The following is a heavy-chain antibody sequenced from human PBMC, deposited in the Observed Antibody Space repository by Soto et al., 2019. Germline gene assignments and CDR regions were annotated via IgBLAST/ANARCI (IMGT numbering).Heavy chain of an antibody. J-gene: IGHJ4*02. V-gene: IGHV4-34*01. CDR2: INHSGST. CDR1: GGSFSGYY. D-gene: IGHD3-3*01. Sequence: SETLSLTCAVYGGSFSGYYWGWIRQPPGKGLEWIGEINHSGSTNYNPSLKSRVTISVDTSKNQFSLKLSSVTAADTAVYYCGRGGLDFWSGHGHFDYGGQGTLVTSPQ. CDR3: GRGGLDFWSGHGHFDY.